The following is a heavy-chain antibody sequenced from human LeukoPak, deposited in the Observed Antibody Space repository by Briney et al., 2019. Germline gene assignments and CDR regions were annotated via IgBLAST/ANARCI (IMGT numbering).Heavy chain of an antibody. D-gene: IGHD1-26*01. V-gene: IGHV3-49*04. Sequence: GGSLRLSCTTSGFTFGDYVLSWVRQAPGKGLEWVGFIRSKTYGGTTEYAASVEGRFTISRDDSKSIAYLQMNSLKIEDTAVYYCSPAWDIGGATTPVGYWGQGTLVTVSS. CDR3: SPAWDIGGATTPVGY. J-gene: IGHJ4*02. CDR2: IRSKTYGGTT. CDR1: GFTFGDYV.